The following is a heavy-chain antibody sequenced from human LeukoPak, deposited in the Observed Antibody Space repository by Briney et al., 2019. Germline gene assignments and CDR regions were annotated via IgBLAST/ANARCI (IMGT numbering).Heavy chain of an antibody. CDR3: AKGAIAVAGFFDX. Sequence: SAISGSGGSTYYADSVKCRFTISRDNSKNTLYLQMNSLRAEDTAVYYCAKGAIAVAGFFDXWGQXTL. CDR2: ISGSGGST. D-gene: IGHD6-19*01. J-gene: IGHJ4*02. V-gene: IGHV3-23*01.